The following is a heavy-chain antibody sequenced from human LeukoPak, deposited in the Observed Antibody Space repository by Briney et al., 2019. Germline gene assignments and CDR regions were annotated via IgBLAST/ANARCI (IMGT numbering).Heavy chain of an antibody. CDR3: ARETRIRGQYGSSSGIDY. CDR1: GFTFSSYW. J-gene: IGHJ4*02. V-gene: IGHV3-7*01. Sequence: PGGSLRLSCAASGFTFSSYWMSWVRQAPGKGLEWVANIKQDGSEKYYVDSLKGRFTISRDNAKNSLYLQMNSLRAEDTAVYYCARETRIRGQYGSSSGIDYWGQGTLVTVSS. D-gene: IGHD6-6*01. CDR2: IKQDGSEK.